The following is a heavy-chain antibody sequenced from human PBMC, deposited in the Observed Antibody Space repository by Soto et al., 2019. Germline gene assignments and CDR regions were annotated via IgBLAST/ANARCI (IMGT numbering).Heavy chain of an antibody. V-gene: IGHV3-23*01. CDR2: ISGSGGST. CDR3: AKDRMPIWVSYFDY. CDR1: GFTFSSYA. Sequence: EVQLLESGGGLVQPGGYLRLSRAASGFTFSSYAMSWVRQAPGKGLEWVSAISGSGGSTYYADSVKGRFTISRDNSKNTLYLQMNTLRAEDTAVDYCAKDRMPIWVSYFDYWGQGTLVTVSS. D-gene: IGHD2-2*01. J-gene: IGHJ4*02.